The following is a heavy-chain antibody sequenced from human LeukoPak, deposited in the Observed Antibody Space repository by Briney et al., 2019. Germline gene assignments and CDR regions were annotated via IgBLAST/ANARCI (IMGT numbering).Heavy chain of an antibody. J-gene: IGHJ4*02. D-gene: IGHD2-15*01. Sequence: GGSLRLSCAASGFAFSTYALSWVRQAPGKGLEWVSTLSDATYYADSVEGRYTISRVNSKKARYLQMDRLSAEDTDVYSCASEGGYCYGWSCRYFDSWGQGTLVTVSS. V-gene: IGHV3-23*01. CDR3: ASEGGYCYGWSCRYFDS. CDR1: GFAFSTYA. CDR2: LSDAT.